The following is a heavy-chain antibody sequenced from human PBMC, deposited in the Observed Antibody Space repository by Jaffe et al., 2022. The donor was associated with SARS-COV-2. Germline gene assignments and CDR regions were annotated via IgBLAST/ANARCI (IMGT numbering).Heavy chain of an antibody. CDR2: ISYDGSNK. Sequence: QVQLVESGGGVVQPGRSLRLSCAASGFTFSSYAMHWVRQAPGKGLEWVAVISYDGSNKYYADSVKGRFTISRDNSKNTLYLQMNSLRAEDTAVYYCARGLSVVVTDGYYMDVWGKGTTVTVSS. J-gene: IGHJ6*03. D-gene: IGHD2-21*02. CDR1: GFTFSSYA. CDR3: ARGLSVVVTDGYYMDV. V-gene: IGHV3-30*04.